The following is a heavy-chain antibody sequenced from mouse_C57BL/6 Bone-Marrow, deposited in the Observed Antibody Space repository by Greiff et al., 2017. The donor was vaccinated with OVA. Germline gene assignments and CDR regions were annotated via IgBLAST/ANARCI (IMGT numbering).Heavy chain of an antibody. CDR2: INPNYGTT. J-gene: IGHJ1*03. D-gene: IGHD1-1*01. CDR1: GYSFTDYN. CDR3: SFCCGSSYMYFDV. V-gene: IGHV1-39*01. Sequence: EVQLQQSGPELVKPGASVKISCKASGYSFTDYNMNWVKQSNGKSLEWIGVINPNYGTTSYNQKFKGKATLTVDQSSSTAYMQLNSLTSEDSAVYYCSFCCGSSYMYFDVCGTGTTVTVSS.